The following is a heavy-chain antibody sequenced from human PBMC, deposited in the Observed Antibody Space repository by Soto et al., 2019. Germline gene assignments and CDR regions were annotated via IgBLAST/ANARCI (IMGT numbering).Heavy chain of an antibody. J-gene: IGHJ4*02. Sequence: QVQLVQSGAEVKKPGSSVKVSCKASGGTFSSYAISWVRQAPGQGLEWMGGIIPIFGTANYAQKFQGRVTITADESTSTAYMELSSLRSEDTAVYYCASRNEGYCSGGSCYLGDYWGQGTLVTVSS. CDR2: IIPIFGTA. V-gene: IGHV1-69*01. CDR1: GGTFSSYA. D-gene: IGHD2-15*01. CDR3: ASRNEGYCSGGSCYLGDY.